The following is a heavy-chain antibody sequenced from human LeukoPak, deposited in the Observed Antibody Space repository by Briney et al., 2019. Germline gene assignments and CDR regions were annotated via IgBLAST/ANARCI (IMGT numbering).Heavy chain of an antibody. CDR3: TRLIVLLPASRDY. Sequence: PSETLSLTCAVSGGSISSNSYYWGWIRQPPGKGLEWIGSIYYSGSTYYNPSLKSRVTISVDTSKNQFSLKLSSVTAADTAVYYCTRLIVLLPASRDYWGQGTLVTVSS. V-gene: IGHV4-39*01. D-gene: IGHD2-2*01. CDR2: IYYSGST. CDR1: GGSISSNSYY. J-gene: IGHJ4*02.